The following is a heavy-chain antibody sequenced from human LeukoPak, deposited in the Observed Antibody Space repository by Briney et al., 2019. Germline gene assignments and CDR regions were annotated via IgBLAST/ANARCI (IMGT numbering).Heavy chain of an antibody. J-gene: IGHJ4*02. D-gene: IGHD5-18*01. V-gene: IGHV3-7*01. Sequence: GRSLRLSCAASGFTFGNSGMHWVRQAPGKGLEWVANIKQDGSEKYYVDSVKGRFTISRDNAKNSLYLQMNSLRAEDTAVYYCARDYRGYSYFDYWGQGTLVTVSS. CDR3: ARDYRGYSYFDY. CDR1: GFTFGNSG. CDR2: IKQDGSEK.